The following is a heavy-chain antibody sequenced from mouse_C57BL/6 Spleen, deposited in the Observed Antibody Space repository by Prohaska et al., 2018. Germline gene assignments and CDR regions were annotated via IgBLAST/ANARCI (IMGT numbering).Heavy chain of an antibody. CDR3: ITYGNGWYFDV. D-gene: IGHD2-1*01. Sequence: EVQLLETGGGLVQPGGSRGLSCEGSGFTFSGFWMSWVRQTPGKTLEWIGDINSDVSAINYAPSIKDRFTIFRDNDKSTLYLQMSNVRSEDTATYFCITYGNGWYFDVWGTGTTVTVSS. V-gene: IGHV11-2*01. CDR1: GFTFSGFW. CDR2: INSDVSAI. J-gene: IGHJ1*03.